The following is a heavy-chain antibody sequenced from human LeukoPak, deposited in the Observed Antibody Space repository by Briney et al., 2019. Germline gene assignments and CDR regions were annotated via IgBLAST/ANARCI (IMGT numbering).Heavy chain of an antibody. Sequence: SETLSLTCTVSGGSISSYYWSWIRQPPGKGLEWIGYIYYSGSTNYNPSLKSRVTISVDTSKNQFSLKLSSVTAADTAVYYCARDQRGYADWFDPWGQGTLVTVSS. CDR2: IYYSGST. J-gene: IGHJ5*02. V-gene: IGHV4-59*12. D-gene: IGHD6-25*01. CDR1: GGSISSYY. CDR3: ARDQRGYADWFDP.